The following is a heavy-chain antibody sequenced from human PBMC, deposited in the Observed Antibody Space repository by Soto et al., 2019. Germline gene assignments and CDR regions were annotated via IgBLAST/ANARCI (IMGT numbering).Heavy chain of an antibody. D-gene: IGHD5-18*01. J-gene: IGHJ4*02. CDR3: SVDTAMVARAY. CDR1: GYTFTSYG. CDR2: INACNGNT. Sequence: GASVKVSCKASGYTFTSYGISWVRQAPGQGLEWMGWINACNGNTKYSQKLQGRVTITRDTSASTAYMELSSLRSEDTAVYYCSVDTAMVARAYWGQGTLVTVSS. V-gene: IGHV1-18*01.